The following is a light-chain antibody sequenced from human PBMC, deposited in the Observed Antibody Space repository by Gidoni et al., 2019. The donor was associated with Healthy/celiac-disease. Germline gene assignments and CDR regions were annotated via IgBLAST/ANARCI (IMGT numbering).Light chain of an antibody. Sequence: DIQMTQSPSSLSASVGDRVTITCRASQSISSYLNWYQQKPGKAPKLLIYESPSLQSGVPSRFSGSGSGTDFTLTTSSLQPEDFATYYCQQSYSTPYTFGQGTKLEIK. J-gene: IGKJ2*01. CDR1: QSISSY. CDR2: ESP. V-gene: IGKV1-39*01. CDR3: QQSYSTPYT.